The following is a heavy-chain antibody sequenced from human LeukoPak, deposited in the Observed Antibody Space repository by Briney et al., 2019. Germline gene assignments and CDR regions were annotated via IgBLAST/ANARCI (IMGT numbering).Heavy chain of an antibody. CDR2: ISSGSRTI. Sequence: GGSLTLSCAACGFTFSSYSMNWVRQAPGKGLEWVSYISSGSRTIYYADSVKCRFTMSRDNAKNSLYLQMNSLRAEDTAVYYCTRESISGHRDFDYWGQGTLVTVSS. CDR3: TRESISGHRDFDY. J-gene: IGHJ4*02. V-gene: IGHV3-48*01. CDR1: GFTFSSYS. D-gene: IGHD1-26*01.